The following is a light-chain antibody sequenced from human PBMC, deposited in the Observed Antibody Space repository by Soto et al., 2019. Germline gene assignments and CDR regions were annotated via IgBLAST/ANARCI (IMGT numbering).Light chain of an antibody. CDR3: QVWDSSRDQGV. Sequence: SYELTQPPSVSVAPGKTASITCGGDNIGYKGVHWHQQRPGQAPILVMYDNKDRPSGIPERFSGSNSGNTATLTISRVEAGDEADYYCQVWDSSRDQGVFGGGTKLTVL. CDR1: NIGYKG. V-gene: IGLV3-21*03. J-gene: IGLJ3*02. CDR2: DNK.